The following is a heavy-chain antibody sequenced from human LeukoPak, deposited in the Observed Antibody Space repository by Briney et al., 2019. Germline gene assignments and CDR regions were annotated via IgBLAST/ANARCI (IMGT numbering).Heavy chain of an antibody. D-gene: IGHD6-6*01. Sequence: ASVKVSCKASGYTFTSYYIHWVRQAPGQGLEWMGIINPSGGSTSYAQKFQGRVTMTRDMSISTAYMELSRLRSDDTAVYYCARSSIAARDFDYWGQGTLVTVSS. J-gene: IGHJ4*02. CDR3: ARSSIAARDFDY. V-gene: IGHV1-46*01. CDR2: INPSGGST. CDR1: GYTFTSYY.